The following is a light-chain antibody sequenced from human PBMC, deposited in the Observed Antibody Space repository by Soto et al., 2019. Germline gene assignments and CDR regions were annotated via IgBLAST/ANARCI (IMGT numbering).Light chain of an antibody. CDR2: DAS. J-gene: IGKJ1*01. CDR1: QSVNRY. Sequence: EIVVTQSPATLSLYPGERATLSCWASQSVNRYLVWYQQKPGQAPRLLMYDASKRATGIPARFSGSGSGTDFTLTIRRLEPEDFAVYCCQQYGSSYPWTFGQGTKVDI. V-gene: IGKV3-20*01. CDR3: QQYGSSYPWT.